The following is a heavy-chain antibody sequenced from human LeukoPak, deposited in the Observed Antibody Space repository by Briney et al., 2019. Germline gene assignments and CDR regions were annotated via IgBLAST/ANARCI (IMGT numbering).Heavy chain of an antibody. CDR3: ARDRTPNGMDV. V-gene: IGHV3-53*01. Sequence: PGGSLRLSCAASGFTVSSNCMSWVRQAPGKGLEWVSVIYSGGSTYYADSVKGRFTISRDNSKNTLYLQMNSLRAEDTAVYYCARDRTPNGMDVWGKGTTVTVSS. CDR2: IYSGGST. J-gene: IGHJ6*04. CDR1: GFTVSSNC.